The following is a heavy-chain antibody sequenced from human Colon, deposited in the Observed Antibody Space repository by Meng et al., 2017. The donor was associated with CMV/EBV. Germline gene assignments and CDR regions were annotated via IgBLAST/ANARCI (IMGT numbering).Heavy chain of an antibody. Sequence: ASVKVSCKASGYTFTDYYMHWVRQAPGQGLEWMGWINTYSGGTYYAQKFQGRVTMTRDTSITTAYMELGRLTSDDTAVYFCARAPYSGDHLTNDFWGQGTLVTVSS. D-gene: IGHD4-11*01. CDR2: INTYSGGT. CDR1: GYTFTDYY. J-gene: IGHJ4*02. V-gene: IGHV1-2*02. CDR3: ARAPYSGDHLTNDF.